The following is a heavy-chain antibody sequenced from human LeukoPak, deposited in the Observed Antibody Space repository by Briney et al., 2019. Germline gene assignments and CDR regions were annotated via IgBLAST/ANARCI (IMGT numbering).Heavy chain of an antibody. CDR2: ITTGGTTI. J-gene: IGHJ4*02. CDR3: ARDQYYYDSSGYSYYFDY. CDR1: GFTFSRYD. Sequence: GGSLRLSCAASGFTFSRYDMNWVRQASGKGLEWVSHITTGGTTIYYADSVKGRFTISRDNSKNTLYLQMNSLRAEDTAVYYCARDQYYYDSSGYSYYFDYWGQGTLVTVSS. D-gene: IGHD3-22*01. V-gene: IGHV3-48*03.